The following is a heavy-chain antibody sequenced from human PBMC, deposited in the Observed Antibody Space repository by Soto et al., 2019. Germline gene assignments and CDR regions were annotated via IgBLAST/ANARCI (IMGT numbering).Heavy chain of an antibody. CDR3: AADPYYYDSSGYYSPRFAFDI. CDR2: IVVGSGNT. J-gene: IGHJ3*02. V-gene: IGHV1-58*01. Sequence: SVKVSCKASGFTFTSSAVQWVRQARVQRLEWIGWIVVGSGNTNYAQKFQERVTITRDMSTRKAYMELSSLRSEDTAVYYCAADPYYYDSSGYYSPRFAFDIWGQGKMVTVSS. D-gene: IGHD3-22*01. CDR1: GFTFTSSA.